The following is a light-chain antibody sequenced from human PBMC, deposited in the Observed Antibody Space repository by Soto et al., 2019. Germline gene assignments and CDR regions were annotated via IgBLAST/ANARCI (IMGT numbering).Light chain of an antibody. CDR3: QQRSNWPIT. CDR2: GAS. V-gene: IGKV3D-20*02. Sequence: DIVLTQSPGTLSLSPGERATLSCRASQSVSNNYLAWYQQKPGQAPRLLIYGASNRATGIPARFSGSGSGTEFTLTISSLQSEDFAVYYCQQRSNWPITFGQGTRLEIK. CDR1: QSVSNNY. J-gene: IGKJ5*01.